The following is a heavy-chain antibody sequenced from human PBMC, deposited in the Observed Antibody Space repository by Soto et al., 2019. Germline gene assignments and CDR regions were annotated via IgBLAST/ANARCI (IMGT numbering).Heavy chain of an antibody. D-gene: IGHD6-19*01. CDR2: ISSSSSYI. CDR3: ARDGPYSSGCIDY. V-gene: IGHV3-21*01. J-gene: IGHJ4*02. Sequence: GGSLRLSCAASGFTFSSYSMNWVRQAPGKGLEWVSSISSSSSYIYYADSVKGRFTISRDNAKNSLYLQMNSLRAEDTAVYYCARDGPYSSGCIDYWGQGTLVTVSS. CDR1: GFTFSSYS.